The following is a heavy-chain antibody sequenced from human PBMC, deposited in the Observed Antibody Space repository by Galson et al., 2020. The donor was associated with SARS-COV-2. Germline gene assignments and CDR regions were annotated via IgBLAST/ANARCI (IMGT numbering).Heavy chain of an antibody. CDR2: INQSGNI. CDR1: GESFSGHH. V-gene: IGHV4-34*01. CDR3: ARGRLQITMMVVVFTGGSFYFDY. D-gene: IGHD3-22*01. Sequence: SETLSLTCAVYGESFSGHHWSWIRQPPGEGREWFGEINQSGNINYNPLLNSRVTISVETSKNQFSMKLSSVTAADTAVYYCARGRLQITMMVVVFTGGSFYFDYWGQGTLVTVSS. J-gene: IGHJ4*02.